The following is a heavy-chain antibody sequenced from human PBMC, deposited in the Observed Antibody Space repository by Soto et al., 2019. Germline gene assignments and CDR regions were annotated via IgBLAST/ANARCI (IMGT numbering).Heavy chain of an antibody. Sequence: SETLSLTCSVSGGSISSSNYYWAWIRQPPGKGLEWIGSIYYIGNTYYNPSLKSRVTMSVDTSKNQFSLKVTSVTTADTAIYYCAREDRTNGYNYDYWGQGTLVTVSS. CDR1: GGSISSSNYY. J-gene: IGHJ4*02. D-gene: IGHD1-1*01. CDR2: IYYIGNT. V-gene: IGHV4-39*01. CDR3: AREDRTNGYNYDY.